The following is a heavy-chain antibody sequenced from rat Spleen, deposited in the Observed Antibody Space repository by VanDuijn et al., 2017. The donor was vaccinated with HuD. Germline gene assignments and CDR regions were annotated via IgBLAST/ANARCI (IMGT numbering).Heavy chain of an antibody. J-gene: IGHJ3*01. CDR2: ISIGGDNT. CDR1: GFTFSNYD. CDR3: ATHGGLYNWFAY. Sequence: EVHLVESGGDLVQPGRSLKVSCVVSGFTFSNYDMAWVRQAPTGGREWVASISIGGDNTYYGDSVKGRFTVSSDYAKSTLYLQMDSLTSEDTATYYCATHGGLYNWFAYWGQGTLVTVSS. V-gene: IGHV5-25*01.